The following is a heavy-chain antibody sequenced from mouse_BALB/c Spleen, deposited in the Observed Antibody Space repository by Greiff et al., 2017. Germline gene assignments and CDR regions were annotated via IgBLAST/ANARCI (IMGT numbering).Heavy chain of an antibody. CDR3: ARYGYRFYAMDY. J-gene: IGHJ4*01. CDR2: ISYSGST. V-gene: IGHV3-8*02. Sequence: EVKLQESGPSLVKPSQTLSLTCSVTGDSITSGYWNWIRKFPGNKLEYMGYISYSGSTYYNPSLKSRISITRDTSKNQYYLQLNSVTTEDTATYYCARYGYRFYAMDYWGQGTSVTVSS. CDR1: GDSITSGY. D-gene: IGHD2-2*01.